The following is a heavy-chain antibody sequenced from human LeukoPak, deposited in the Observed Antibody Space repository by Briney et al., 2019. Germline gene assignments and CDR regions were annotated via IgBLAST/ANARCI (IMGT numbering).Heavy chain of an antibody. D-gene: IGHD5-12*01. V-gene: IGHV4-59*01. CDR1: GGSISSYY. Sequence: SSETLSLTCTVSGGSISSYYWSWIRQPPGKGLEWIGYIYYSGSTNYNPSLKSRVTISVDTSKNQFSLKLSSVTAADTAVYYCARALRGYSGYDPPDYYYYYGMDVWGKETTVTVSS. CDR3: ARALRGYSGYDPPDYYYYYGMDV. J-gene: IGHJ6*04. CDR2: IYYSGST.